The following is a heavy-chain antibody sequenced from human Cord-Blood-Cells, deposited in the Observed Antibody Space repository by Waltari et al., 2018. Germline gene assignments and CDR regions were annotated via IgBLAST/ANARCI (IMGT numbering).Heavy chain of an antibody. V-gene: IGHV4-39*01. CDR3: ARLGMIAARENWFDP. D-gene: IGHD6-6*01. J-gene: IGHJ5*02. CDR2: IYYSGRT. Sequence: QLQLQESGPGLVKPSETLSLTCTVSGGSISSSSYYWGWIRQPPGKGLEWIGSIYYSGRTYYNPSLKSRVTISVDTSKNQFSLKLSSVTAADTAVYYCARLGMIAARENWFDPWGQGTLVTVSS. CDR1: GGSISSSSYY.